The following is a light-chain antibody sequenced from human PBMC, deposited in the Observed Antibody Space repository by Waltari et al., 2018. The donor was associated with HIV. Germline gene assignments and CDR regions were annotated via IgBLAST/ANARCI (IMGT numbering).Light chain of an antibody. CDR2: AAS. J-gene: IGKJ2*01. CDR3: QQSYRTPYT. V-gene: IGKV1-39*01. Sequence: DIQMTQSPSSLSASVGDTVTITCRASQRISNYLSWYQQQSGKAPKLLIYAASSLQSGIPSRCSGSGSGTDFTLTISSLQPEYLATYYCQQSYRTPYTFGLGTNLEIK. CDR1: QRISNY.